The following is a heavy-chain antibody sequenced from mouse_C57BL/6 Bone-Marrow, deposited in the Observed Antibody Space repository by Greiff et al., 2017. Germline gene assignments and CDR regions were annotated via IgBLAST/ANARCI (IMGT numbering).Heavy chain of an antibody. Sequence: EVQLQQSGTVLARPGASVKMSCKTSGYTFTSYWMHWVKQRPGQGLEWIGAIYPGNSDTSYNQKFKGKAKLTAVTSASTAYMELSSLTNEDSAVYYCTRYDGYYPPWFAYWGQGTLVTVSA. CDR1: GYTFTSYW. J-gene: IGHJ3*01. V-gene: IGHV1-5*01. CDR2: IYPGNSDT. D-gene: IGHD2-3*01. CDR3: TRYDGYYPPWFAY.